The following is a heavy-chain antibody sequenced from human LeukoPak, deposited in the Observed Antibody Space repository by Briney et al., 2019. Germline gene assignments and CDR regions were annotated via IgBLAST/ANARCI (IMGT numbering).Heavy chain of an antibody. CDR2: IDHSGST. Sequence: SETLSLTCAVYGGSFSGYYWSWLRQPPGKGLEGIGEIDHSGSTTYNPSLKSRVTISVDTSKNQFSLKLNSVTAADTAVYYCARGFSHWGQGTLVTVSS. CDR1: GGSFSGYY. CDR3: ARGFSH. V-gene: IGHV4-34*01. J-gene: IGHJ4*02.